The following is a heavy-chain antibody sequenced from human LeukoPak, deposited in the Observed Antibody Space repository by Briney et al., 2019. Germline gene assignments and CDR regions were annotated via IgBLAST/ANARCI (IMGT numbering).Heavy chain of an antibody. CDR2: ISWNSGSI. Sequence: PGRSLRLSCAASGFTFDDYAMHWVRQAPGKGLEWVSGISWNSGSIGYADSVKGRFTISRDNAKNSLYLQMKSLRAEDTAVYYCARDSGYDFHGMDVWGQGTTVTVSS. V-gene: IGHV3-9*01. CDR3: ARDSGYDFHGMDV. CDR1: GFTFDDYA. J-gene: IGHJ6*02. D-gene: IGHD5-12*01.